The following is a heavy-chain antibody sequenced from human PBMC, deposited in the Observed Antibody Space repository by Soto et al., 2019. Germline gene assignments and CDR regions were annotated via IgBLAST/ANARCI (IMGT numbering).Heavy chain of an antibody. D-gene: IGHD2-15*01. Sequence: GGSLRLSCAASGFTFDDYGMSWVRQAPGKGLEWVAGIYWNGGSTGYADSVKGRFTISRDNAKNSLYLQMNSLRAEDTALYYCARFPGVEDYYYGMDVWGQGTTVTVSS. CDR2: IYWNGGST. CDR1: GFTFDDYG. V-gene: IGHV3-20*04. CDR3: ARFPGVEDYYYGMDV. J-gene: IGHJ6*02.